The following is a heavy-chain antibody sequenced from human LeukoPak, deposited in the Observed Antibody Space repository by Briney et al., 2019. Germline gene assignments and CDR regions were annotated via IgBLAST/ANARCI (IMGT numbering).Heavy chain of an antibody. Sequence: GGSLRLSCAASGFTFSSYAMHWVRQAPGKGLEWVAVISYDGSNKYYADSVKGRFTISRDNSKNTLYLQMNSLRAEDTAVYYCARDDKGDGYNLFDYWGQGTLVTVSS. CDR3: ARDDKGDGYNLFDY. CDR2: ISYDGSNK. D-gene: IGHD5-24*01. J-gene: IGHJ4*02. V-gene: IGHV3-30*01. CDR1: GFTFSSYA.